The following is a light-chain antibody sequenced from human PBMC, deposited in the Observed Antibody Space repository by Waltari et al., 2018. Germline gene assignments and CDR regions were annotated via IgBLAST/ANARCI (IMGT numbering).Light chain of an antibody. V-gene: IGKV4-1*01. CDR2: WAS. Sequence: DIVMTQSPDSLAVSLGARATINCKSSQSLLYTSTNKNYLSWYQQKPGQPPKLLIYWASTRESGVPDRFSGSESGTDFTLTISSLQAEDVAVYYCLQYYTFPRTFGGGTKVEI. CDR3: LQYYTFPRT. CDR1: QSLLYTSTNKNY. J-gene: IGKJ4*01.